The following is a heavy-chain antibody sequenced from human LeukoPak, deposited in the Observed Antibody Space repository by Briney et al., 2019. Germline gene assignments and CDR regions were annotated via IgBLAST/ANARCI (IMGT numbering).Heavy chain of an antibody. CDR2: VHYSGTT. Sequence: SETLSLTCTVSGGSIRTDYWSWIRQPPGKGLEWIAFVHYSGTTNYNPSLKSRVTISVDTSKNQFSLKLSSVTAADTAVYYCARGLRLSRKLSRFGELLPFDYWGQGTLVTVSS. CDR1: GGSIRTDY. J-gene: IGHJ4*02. D-gene: IGHD3-10*01. CDR3: ARGLRLSRKLSRFGELLPFDY. V-gene: IGHV4-59*12.